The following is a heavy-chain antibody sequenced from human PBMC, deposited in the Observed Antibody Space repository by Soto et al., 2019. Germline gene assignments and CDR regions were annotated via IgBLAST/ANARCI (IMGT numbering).Heavy chain of an antibody. J-gene: IGHJ4*02. V-gene: IGHV1-24*01. CDR2: FDPEDGET. D-gene: IGHD5-18*01. Sequence: ASVKVSCKVSGYTLTELSMHWVRQAPGKGLEWMGGFDPEDGETIYAQKFQGRVTMTEATSTDTAYMELSSLRSEDTAVYYCATGFGYSYGFEDFDYCGQGTLVTV. CDR1: GYTLTELS. CDR3: ATGFGYSYGFEDFDY.